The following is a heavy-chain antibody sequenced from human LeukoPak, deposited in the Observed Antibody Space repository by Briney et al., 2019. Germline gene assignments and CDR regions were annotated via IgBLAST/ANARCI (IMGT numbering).Heavy chain of an antibody. J-gene: IGHJ4*02. CDR2: IYPGDSET. V-gene: IGHV5-51*01. D-gene: IGHD5-18*01. Sequence: GESLKISCKGSGYTFIRFWIGWVRQMPGKGLEWMGIIYPGDSETRYSPSFQGQVTISVDKSISTAYLQWSSLKASDTAVYYCATGGIYSSNFDHWGQGTLVTVSS. CDR1: GYTFIRFW. CDR3: ATGGIYSSNFDH.